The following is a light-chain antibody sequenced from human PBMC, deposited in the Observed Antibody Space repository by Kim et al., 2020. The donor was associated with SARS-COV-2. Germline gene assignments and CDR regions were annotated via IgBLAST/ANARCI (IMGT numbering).Light chain of an antibody. Sequence: GDRVTITCRANQDIGNDLAWYQQRPGKVPKLLIYAASTPESGVPSRFSGFGFGTDFTLTITSLQPEDVATYYCEKYNTAPLVFGGGTKVDIK. CDR1: QDIGND. J-gene: IGKJ4*01. CDR2: AAS. CDR3: EKYNTAPLV. V-gene: IGKV1-27*01.